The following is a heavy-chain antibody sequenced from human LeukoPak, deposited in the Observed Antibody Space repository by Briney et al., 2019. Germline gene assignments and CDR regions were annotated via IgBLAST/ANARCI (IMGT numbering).Heavy chain of an antibody. CDR3: ARSVAKTLGYCSSTSCYGLPAFDI. J-gene: IGHJ3*02. V-gene: IGHV4-38-2*01. D-gene: IGHD2-2*01. CDR1: GYSISSGYY. CDR2: IYHSEST. Sequence: SETLSLTCAVSGYSISSGYYWGWIRQPPGKGLEWIGTIYHSESTDYNPSLKSRVTISVDTSKNQFSLKLSSVTAADTAVYYCARSVAKTLGYCSSTSCYGLPAFDIWGQGTMVTVSS.